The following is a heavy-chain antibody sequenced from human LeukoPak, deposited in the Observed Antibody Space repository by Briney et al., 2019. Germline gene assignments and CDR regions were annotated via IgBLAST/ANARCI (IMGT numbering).Heavy chain of an antibody. Sequence: GGSLRLSCAASGFTFSSYAMSWVRQAPGKGLEWVSSISSSSSYIYYADSVKGRFTISRDNAKNSLYLQMNSLRAEDTAVYYCARDSHSRDDYWGQGTLVTVSS. D-gene: IGHD6-13*01. CDR1: GFTFSSYA. J-gene: IGHJ4*02. CDR3: ARDSHSRDDY. V-gene: IGHV3-21*01. CDR2: ISSSSSYI.